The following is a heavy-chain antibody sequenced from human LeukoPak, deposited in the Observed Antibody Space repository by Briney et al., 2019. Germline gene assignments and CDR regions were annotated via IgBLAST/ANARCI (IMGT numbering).Heavy chain of an antibody. J-gene: IGHJ5*02. CDR2: IYPGDSDT. CDR1: GYSFTSYW. D-gene: IGHD4-23*01. CDR3: ARVKKVIDYNWFDP. Sequence: ESLQISCKGSGYSFTSYWIGWVRQMPGKGLEWMGTIYPGDSDTRYSPSFQGQVTISADKSIRTAYLQWSRLKASDTDKYYCARVKKVIDYNWFDPWGQGTLVTVSS. V-gene: IGHV5-51*01.